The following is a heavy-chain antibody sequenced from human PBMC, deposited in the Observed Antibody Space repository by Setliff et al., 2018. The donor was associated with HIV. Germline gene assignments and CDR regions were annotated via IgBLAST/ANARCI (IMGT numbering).Heavy chain of an antibody. CDR2: IVYSGGT. V-gene: IGHV4-59*01. CDR1: GGSFSGYY. CDR3: ARIFGDQGYYYGMDV. J-gene: IGHJ6*02. Sequence: SETLSLTCAVYGGSFSGYYWSWIRQPPGEGREWIGYIVYSGGTNSNPSLKSRVTISVDTSKNQFSLKLSSVIAADPAVYDCARIFGDQGYYYGMDVWGQGTTVTVSS. D-gene: IGHD3-3*01.